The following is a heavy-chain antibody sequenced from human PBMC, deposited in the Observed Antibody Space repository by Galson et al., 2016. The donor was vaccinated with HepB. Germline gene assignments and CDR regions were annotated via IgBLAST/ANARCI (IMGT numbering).Heavy chain of an antibody. CDR1: GFSLSTSGVG. Sequence: PALVNPTQTLTLTCTFSGFSLSTSGVGVGWIRQPPGKALEWLALIYWDDDKRYSPSLKSRLTITKDTSKNQVILTMTHMDPVDTATYYCAHRRKYGWPGEDYVDAWGQGTLVTVSS. CDR2: IYWDDDK. J-gene: IGHJ4*02. CDR3: AHRRKYGWPGEDYVDA. D-gene: IGHD3-10*01. V-gene: IGHV2-5*02.